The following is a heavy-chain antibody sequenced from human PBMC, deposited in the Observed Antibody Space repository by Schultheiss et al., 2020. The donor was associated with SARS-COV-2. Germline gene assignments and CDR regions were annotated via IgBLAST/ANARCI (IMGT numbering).Heavy chain of an antibody. CDR3: ARDKRNYYDSSGYYGD. Sequence: SETLSLTCTVSGGSISSYYWSWIRQPPGKGLEWIGYIYYSGSTNYNPSLKSRVTISVDTSKNQVSLRLSSVTAADTAVYYCARDKRNYYDSSGYYGDWGQGTLVTVSS. J-gene: IGHJ4*02. D-gene: IGHD3-22*01. CDR1: GGSISSYY. CDR2: IYYSGST. V-gene: IGHV4-59*12.